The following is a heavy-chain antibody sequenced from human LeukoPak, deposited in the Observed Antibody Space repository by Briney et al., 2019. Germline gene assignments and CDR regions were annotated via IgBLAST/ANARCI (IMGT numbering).Heavy chain of an antibody. V-gene: IGHV3-30-3*01. Sequence: GRSLRLSCAATGFTFSSYAMHWVRQAPGKGLEWVAVISYDGSNKYYADPVKGRFTISRDNSKNTLYLQMNSLRAEDTAVYYCARGASVAVAGTFLGYWGQGTLVTVSS. CDR3: ARGASVAVAGTFLGY. CDR2: ISYDGSNK. J-gene: IGHJ4*02. CDR1: GFTFSSYA. D-gene: IGHD6-19*01.